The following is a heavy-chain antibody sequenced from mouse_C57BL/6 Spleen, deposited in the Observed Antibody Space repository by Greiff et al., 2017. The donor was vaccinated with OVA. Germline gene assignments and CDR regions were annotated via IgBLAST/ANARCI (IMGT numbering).Heavy chain of an antibody. V-gene: IGHV5-6*01. Sequence: EVQLVESGGDLVKPGGSLKLSCADSGFTFSSYGMSWVRQTPDKRLEWVATISSGGSYTYYPGSVKGRFTISRDNAKNTLYLQMSSLKSEDTAMYYCARRDLGYWGQGTTLTVSS. CDR3: ARRDLGY. CDR2: ISSGGSYT. J-gene: IGHJ2*01. CDR1: GFTFSSYG.